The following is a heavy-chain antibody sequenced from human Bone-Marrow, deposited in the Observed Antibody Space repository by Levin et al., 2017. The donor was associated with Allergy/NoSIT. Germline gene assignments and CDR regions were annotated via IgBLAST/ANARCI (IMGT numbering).Heavy chain of an antibody. J-gene: IGHJ4*02. CDR3: AKDLLYFYGSGSYDF. V-gene: IGHV3-48*04. CDR2: ISRSSGTI. CDR1: GFTLKTYS. Sequence: PGESLKISCAASGFTLKTYSMNWVRQAPGKGLEWVSYISRSSGTIFYADSVKGRFTISRDNAKNSLFLQMNSLRAEDTALYYCAKDLLYFYGSGSYDFWGQGTLVTVSS. D-gene: IGHD3-10*01.